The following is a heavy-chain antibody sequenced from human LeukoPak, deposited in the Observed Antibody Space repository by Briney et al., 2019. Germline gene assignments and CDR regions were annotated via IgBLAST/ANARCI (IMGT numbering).Heavy chain of an antibody. CDR2: INHSGST. CDR1: GGSCSGYY. J-gene: IGHJ3*02. CDR3: ARLGYCSSTSCPNDAFDI. D-gene: IGHD2-2*01. V-gene: IGHV4-34*01. Sequence: TSETLSLTCAVYGGSCSGYYWSWIRQPPGKGLEWIGEINHSGSTNYNPSLKSRVTISVDTSKNQFSLKLSSVTAADTAVYYCARLGYCSSTSCPNDAFDIWGQGTMVTVSS.